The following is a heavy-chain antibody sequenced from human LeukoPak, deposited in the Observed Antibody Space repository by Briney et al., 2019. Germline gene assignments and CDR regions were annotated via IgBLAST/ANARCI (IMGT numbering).Heavy chain of an antibody. CDR2: IDPSDSYT. D-gene: IGHD3-22*01. J-gene: IGHJ6*02. Sequence: GESRPISCKGSGYSFTSYWISWVRQMPGKGLEWMGRIDPSDSYTNYSPSFQGHVTISAAKSISTAYLQWSSLKASDTAMYYCARLSERYYYDSSGYHYGMDVWGQGTT. V-gene: IGHV5-10-1*01. CDR1: GYSFTSYW. CDR3: ARLSERYYYDSSGYHYGMDV.